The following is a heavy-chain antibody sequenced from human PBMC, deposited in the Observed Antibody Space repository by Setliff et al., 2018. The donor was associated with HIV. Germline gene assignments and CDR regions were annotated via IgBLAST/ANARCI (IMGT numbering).Heavy chain of an antibody. CDR3: ARGSSNTWYYYFDS. J-gene: IGHJ4*02. CDR1: GGSINTYY. V-gene: IGHV4-59*01. CDR2: IYYSGTT. D-gene: IGHD6-13*01. Sequence: PSETLSLTCTVSGGSINTYYWSWIRQPPGQGLEWIGYIYYSGTTNYNPSLKSRVTISVDMPKNQFSLTLSSVTAADTAVYYCARGSSNTWYYYFDSWGQGALVTVSS.